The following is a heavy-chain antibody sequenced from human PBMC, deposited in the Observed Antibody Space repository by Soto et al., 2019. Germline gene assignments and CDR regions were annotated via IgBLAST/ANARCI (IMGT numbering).Heavy chain of an antibody. J-gene: IGHJ5*02. Sequence: EVQLVESGGGLVQPGGSLRLSCAASGFTVSSNYMNWVRQAPGRGLEWVSVIYTGGRTYYADSVKGRFTISRDNSNNTLYLQMNSLRVEDTAVYYCARAPRFDPWGQGTLVTVSS. V-gene: IGHV3-66*01. CDR1: GFTVSSNY. CDR3: ARAPRFDP. CDR2: IYTGGRT.